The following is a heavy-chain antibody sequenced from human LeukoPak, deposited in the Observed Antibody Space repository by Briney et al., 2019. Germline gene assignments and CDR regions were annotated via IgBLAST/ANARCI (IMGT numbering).Heavy chain of an antibody. Sequence: SETLSLTCTVSGGSISSYYWSWIRQPPGKGLEWIGYIYYSGSTNYNPSLKSRVTISVDTSKNQFSLKLSSVTAADTAVYYCARAYSSGWYNYWFDPWGQGTLVTVSS. V-gene: IGHV4-59*12. CDR2: IYYSGST. J-gene: IGHJ5*02. D-gene: IGHD6-19*01. CDR1: GGSISSYY. CDR3: ARAYSSGWYNYWFDP.